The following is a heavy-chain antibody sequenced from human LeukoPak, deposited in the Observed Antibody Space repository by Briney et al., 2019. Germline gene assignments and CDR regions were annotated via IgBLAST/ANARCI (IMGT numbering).Heavy chain of an antibody. CDR3: ARDKMMDHLGAFDI. CDR2: IIPILGIA. J-gene: IGHJ3*02. Sequence: PGASVKVSCKASGGTFSSYAISWVRQAPGQGLEWMGRIIPILGIANYAQKFQGRVTITADKSTSTAYMELSSLRSEDTAVYYCARDKMMDHLGAFDIWGQGTMVTVSS. V-gene: IGHV1-69*04. D-gene: IGHD1-14*01. CDR1: GGTFSSYA.